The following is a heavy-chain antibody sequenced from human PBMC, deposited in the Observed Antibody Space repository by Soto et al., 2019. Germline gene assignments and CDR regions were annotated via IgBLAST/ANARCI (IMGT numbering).Heavy chain of an antibody. CDR2: IKSKTDGGTT. CDR1: GFSFTNAW. Sequence: EVQLVESGGGLVKPGGSLRLSCAASGFSFTNAWRSWVRQAPGKGLEWVGRIKSKTDGGTTAYAAPVKGRFTISRDDSKNTLYMQMNSLKTEDTALYYCTDGMDVWGQGTTVTVSS. CDR3: TDGMDV. J-gene: IGHJ6*02. V-gene: IGHV3-15*01.